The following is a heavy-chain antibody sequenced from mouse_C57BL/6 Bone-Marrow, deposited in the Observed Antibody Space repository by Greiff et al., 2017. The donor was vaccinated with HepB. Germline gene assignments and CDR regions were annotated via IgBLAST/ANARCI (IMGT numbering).Heavy chain of an antibody. CDR2: INPSSGYT. CDR1: GYTFTSYW. V-gene: IGHV1-7*01. J-gene: IGHJ3*01. CDR3: ASTPAWFAY. Sequence: VQLVESGAELAKPGASVKLSCKASGYTFTSYWMHWVKQRPGQGLEWIGYINPSSGYTKYNQKFKDKATLTADKSSSTAYIQLSSLTYEDSAVYYCASTPAWFAYWGQGTLVTVSA.